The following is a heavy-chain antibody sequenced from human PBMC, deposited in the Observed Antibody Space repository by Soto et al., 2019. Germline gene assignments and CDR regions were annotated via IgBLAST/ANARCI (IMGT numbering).Heavy chain of an antibody. CDR2: INAGNGNT. J-gene: IGHJ3*02. CDR1: GYTLTGYY. V-gene: IGHV1-3*01. Sequence: GASVKVSCKASGYTLTGYYMHWVRQAPGQGLEWMGWINAGNGNTKYSQKFQGRVTITRDTSASTAYMELSSLRSEDTAVYYCARDLPMIAAAGPDAFDIWGQGTMVTVSS. D-gene: IGHD6-13*01. CDR3: ARDLPMIAAAGPDAFDI.